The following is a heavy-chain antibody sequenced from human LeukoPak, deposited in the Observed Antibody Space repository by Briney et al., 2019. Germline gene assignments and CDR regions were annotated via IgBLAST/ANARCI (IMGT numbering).Heavy chain of an antibody. V-gene: IGHV1-2*06. CDR2: INHNSGGT. Sequence: GASVRVSCKASGYTFTDYYMHWVRQAPGQGLEWVGRINHNSGGTNYGQTFQGRVTMTRDTSISTAYMELSRLKSDDTAVYYCAREAPGSSRDAFDIWGQGTLVTVSS. D-gene: IGHD1-26*01. J-gene: IGHJ3*02. CDR1: GYTFTDYY. CDR3: AREAPGSSRDAFDI.